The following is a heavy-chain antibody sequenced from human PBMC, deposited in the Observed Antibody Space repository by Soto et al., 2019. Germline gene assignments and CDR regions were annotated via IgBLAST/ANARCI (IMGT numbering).Heavy chain of an antibody. J-gene: IGHJ4*02. CDR2: INAAHAYT. CDR3: GRDEYRWNFEY. D-gene: IGHD6-6*01. Sequence: DSAKVSCKASGYTFTSYARHWVRQAPGQRLEWMGWINAAHAYTKYSQKFQGRVTITRNTSXSTAYMELSSLRSEDPAVYYCGRDEYRWNFEYWGQGALVTVSS. V-gene: IGHV1-3*01. CDR1: GYTFTSYA.